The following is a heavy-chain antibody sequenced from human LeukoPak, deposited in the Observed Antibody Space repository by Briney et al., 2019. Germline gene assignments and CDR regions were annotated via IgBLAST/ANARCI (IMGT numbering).Heavy chain of an antibody. CDR1: GYTFTSYD. CDR3: AREGASTTKEVDY. CDR2: MNPNSGNT. J-gene: IGHJ4*02. V-gene: IGHV1-8*01. Sequence: ASVKVSCKASGYTFTSYDINWVRQATGQGLEWMGWMNPNSGNTGYAQKFQGRVTMTRNTSISTAYMELSSLRPEDTAVYYCAREGASTTKEVDYWGQGTLVTVSS. D-gene: IGHD1-26*01.